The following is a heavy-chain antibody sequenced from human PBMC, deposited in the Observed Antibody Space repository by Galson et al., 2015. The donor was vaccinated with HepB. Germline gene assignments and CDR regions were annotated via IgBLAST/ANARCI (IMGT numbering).Heavy chain of an antibody. Sequence: QSGAEVKKPGESLKISCKGSGYSFSSYWISWVRQMPGKGLEWMGRIDPSDSYSNYSPSFQGHVTISADKSISTAYLQWSSLKASDTAMYYCATLGGTLYSSSSHLDDYWGQGTLVTVSS. CDR2: IDPSDSYS. CDR3: ATLGGTLYSSSSHLDDY. D-gene: IGHD6-6*01. CDR1: GYSFSSYW. V-gene: IGHV5-10-1*01. J-gene: IGHJ4*02.